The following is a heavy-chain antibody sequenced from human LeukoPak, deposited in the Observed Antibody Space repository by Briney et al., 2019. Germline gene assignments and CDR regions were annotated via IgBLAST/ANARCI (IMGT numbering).Heavy chain of an antibody. CDR3: ARHRLPRVYYDSSGYYHAAFDI. J-gene: IGHJ3*02. D-gene: IGHD3-22*01. V-gene: IGHV3-48*01. CDR1: GFTFSSYG. CDR2: ISSSSSTI. Sequence: GGSLRLSCAASGFTFSSYGMTWVRQAPGKGLEWVSYISSSSSTIYYADSVKGRFTISRDNAKNSLYLQLNSLRAEDTAVYYCARHRLPRVYYDSSGYYHAAFDIWGQGTMVTVSS.